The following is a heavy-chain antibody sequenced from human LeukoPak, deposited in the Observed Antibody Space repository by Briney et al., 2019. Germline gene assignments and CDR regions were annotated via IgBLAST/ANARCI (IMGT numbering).Heavy chain of an antibody. V-gene: IGHV1-69*05. Sequence: GSSVKVSCKASGGTFSSYAISWVRQAPGQGLEWMGGIIPIFGTANYAQKFQGRVTITTDESTSTAYMELSSLRSEDTAVYYCAGWAGCSSTSCYNYYYMDVWGKGTTVTVSS. CDR2: IIPIFGTA. CDR3: AGWAGCSSTSCYNYYYMDV. CDR1: GGTFSSYA. D-gene: IGHD2-2*02. J-gene: IGHJ6*03.